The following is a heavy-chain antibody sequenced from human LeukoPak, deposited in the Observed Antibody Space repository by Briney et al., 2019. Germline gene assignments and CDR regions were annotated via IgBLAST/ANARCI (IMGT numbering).Heavy chain of an antibody. J-gene: IGHJ6*03. CDR1: GYTFTSYG. Sequence: GASVKVSCKASGYTFTSYGISWVRQAPGQGLEWMGWISAYNGNTNYAQKLQGRVTMTTDTSTSTAYMELRSLRSDDTAVYYCARSWLELRGYYYYYMDVWGKGTTVTVSS. CDR2: ISAYNGNT. V-gene: IGHV1-18*01. CDR3: ARSWLELRGYYYYYMDV. D-gene: IGHD1-7*01.